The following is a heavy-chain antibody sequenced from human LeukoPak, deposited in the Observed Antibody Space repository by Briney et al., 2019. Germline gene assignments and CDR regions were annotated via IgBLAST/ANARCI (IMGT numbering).Heavy chain of an antibody. J-gene: IGHJ4*02. CDR3: ARSNDNSWYFDY. CDR1: GGSVTSDTYY. V-gene: IGHV4-61*01. D-gene: IGHD6-13*01. CDR2: IYYSGST. Sequence: PSETLSLTCTVSGGSVTSDTYYWSWIRQPPGKGLEWIGYIYYSGSTNYNPSLKSRVTISADTSKNQFSLKLSSVTAADTAVYYCARSNDNSWYFDYWGQGTLVTVSS.